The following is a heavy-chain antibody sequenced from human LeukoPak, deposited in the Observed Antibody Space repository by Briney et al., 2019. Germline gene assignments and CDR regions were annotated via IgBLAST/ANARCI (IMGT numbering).Heavy chain of an antibody. CDR3: ARIRRRQNEDYFDY. CDR1: GFSLSTSGMC. V-gene: IGHV2-70*01. J-gene: IGHJ4*02. Sequence: SGPTLVNPPQTLTLTCTFSGFSLSTSGMCVSWIRQPPGKALEWLALIDWDDDKYYSTSLKTRLTISKDTSKNQVVLTMTNMDPVDTATYYCARIRRRQNEDYFDYWGQGTLVTVSS. CDR2: IDWDDDK.